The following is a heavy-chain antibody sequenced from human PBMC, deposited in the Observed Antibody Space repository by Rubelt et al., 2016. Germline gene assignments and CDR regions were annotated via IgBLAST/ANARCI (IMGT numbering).Heavy chain of an antibody. V-gene: IGHV4-39*07. J-gene: IGHJ4*02. CDR3: ARGNSAEY. CDR1: GGSISSSTYY. CDR2: IYYSGRT. Sequence: QLQLQESGPGVVKPSETLSLTCTVSGGSISSSTYYWGWIRQPPGKGLEWIGSIYYSGRTYYKPSLKSRVTISVDTSKNQFSLKLSSVTAADTAVYYCARGNSAEYWGQGTLVTVSS. D-gene: IGHD4-23*01.